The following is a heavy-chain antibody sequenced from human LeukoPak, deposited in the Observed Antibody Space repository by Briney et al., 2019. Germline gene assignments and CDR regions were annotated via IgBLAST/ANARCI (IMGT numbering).Heavy chain of an antibody. J-gene: IGHJ4*02. D-gene: IGHD3-10*01. V-gene: IGHV4-61*02. CDR1: GGSFSSGTFY. Sequence: SQTLSLTCSVSGGSFSSGTFYWSWIRQPAGKGLEWIGRVYPSGHTNYNPSLKSRVAISVDTSTNQFSLKVNSVTAADTAVYYCARARGEFDYWGQGTLVTVSS. CDR3: ARARGEFDY. CDR2: VYPSGHT.